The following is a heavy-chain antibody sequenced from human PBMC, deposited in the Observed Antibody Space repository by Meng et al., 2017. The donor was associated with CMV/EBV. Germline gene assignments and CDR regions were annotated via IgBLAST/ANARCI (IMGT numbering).Heavy chain of an antibody. V-gene: IGHV4-4*07. CDR2: IDTSGST. D-gene: IGHD6-19*01. CDR1: GGSSSSLY. J-gene: IGHJ4*02. Sequence: QVPRQESGPGLVNPPCTLSLSCTFSGGSSSSLYWSWSRQPAGKGLEGIGRIDTSGSTNYNPSLKSRVTMSVDTSKNQFSLKLSSVTAADTAVYYCVRDSSGWYPHFDYWGQGTLVTVSS. CDR3: VRDSSGWYPHFDY.